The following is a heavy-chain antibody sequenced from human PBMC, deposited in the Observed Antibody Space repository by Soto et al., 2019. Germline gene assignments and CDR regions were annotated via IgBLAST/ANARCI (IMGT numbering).Heavy chain of an antibody. CDR3: AADMKSLALDPLNYYGKTPAFDI. CDR1: GFTFTSSA. V-gene: IGHV1-58*01. CDR2: IVVGSGNT. J-gene: IGHJ3*02. Sequence: ASVKVSCKASGFTFTSSAVQWVRQARGQRLEWIGWIVVGSGNTTYAQKFQERVTITRDMSTSTAYMELSSLRSEDTAVYYCAADMKSLALDPLNYYGKTPAFDIWGQGTMVTVSS. D-gene: IGHD3-10*01.